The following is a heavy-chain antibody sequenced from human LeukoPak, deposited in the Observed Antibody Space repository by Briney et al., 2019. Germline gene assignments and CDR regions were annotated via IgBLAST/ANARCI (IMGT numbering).Heavy chain of an antibody. CDR1: GFTFSRSA. J-gene: IGHJ4*02. Sequence: PGGSLRLSCVGSGFTFSRSAMSWVRLAPGKGLEWVSVISGSGGHTYYTDSVKGRFTISRDNSKTTVSLQMNSLTTDDTAVYYCAKEGRLTVAAVVVENYFDFWGQGTPVIVSA. D-gene: IGHD3-22*01. V-gene: IGHV3-23*01. CDR2: ISGSGGHT. CDR3: AKEGRLTVAAVVVENYFDF.